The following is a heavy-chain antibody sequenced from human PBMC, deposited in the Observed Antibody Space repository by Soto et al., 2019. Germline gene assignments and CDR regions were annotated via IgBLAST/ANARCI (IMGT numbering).Heavy chain of an antibody. V-gene: IGHV3-30*03. Sequence: PGGSLRLSCAASGFTFNSYGMYWVRQAPGKGLEWVAVISYDGSKKYYADSVKGRFTISRDNSKNTLSLQMNSLRGEDTAVYYCGRDDTDYYGMDVWGLGTTVTVSS. CDR2: ISYDGSKK. D-gene: IGHD3-9*01. CDR3: GRDDTDYYGMDV. CDR1: GFTFNSYG. J-gene: IGHJ6*02.